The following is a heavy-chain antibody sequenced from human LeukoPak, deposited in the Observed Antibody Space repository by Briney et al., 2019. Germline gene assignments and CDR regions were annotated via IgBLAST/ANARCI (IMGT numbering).Heavy chain of an antibody. CDR1: GGTFSSYA. CDR2: IIPIFGTA. CDR3: ARDASSGSKVRRWFDP. V-gene: IGHV1-69*05. D-gene: IGHD1-26*01. Sequence: SVKFSCKASGGTFSSYAISWVRQAPGQGLEWMGGIIPIFGTANYAQKFQGRVTITTDESTSTAYMELSSLRSEDTAVYYCARDASSGSKVRRWFDPWGQGTLVTVSS. J-gene: IGHJ5*02.